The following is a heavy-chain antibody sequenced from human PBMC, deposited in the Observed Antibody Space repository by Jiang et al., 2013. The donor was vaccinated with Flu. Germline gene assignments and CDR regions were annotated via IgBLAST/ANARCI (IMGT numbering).Heavy chain of an antibody. Sequence: SGAEVKKPGSSVKVSCKASGGTFSSYAISWVRQAPGQGLEWMGGIIPIFGTANYAQKFQGRVTITADESTSTAYMELSSLRSEDTAVYYCASASTRMITINPHDAFDIWGQGTMVTVSS. D-gene: IGHD3-10*01. CDR3: ASASTRMITINPHDAFDI. CDR2: IIPIFGTA. J-gene: IGHJ3*02. CDR1: GGTFSSYA. V-gene: IGHV1-69*01.